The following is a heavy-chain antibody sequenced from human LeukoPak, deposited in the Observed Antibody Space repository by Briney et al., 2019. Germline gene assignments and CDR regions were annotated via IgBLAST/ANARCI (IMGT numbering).Heavy chain of an antibody. CDR1: GFTFSTYG. CDR3: AKVGTGTTYYFDY. D-gene: IGHD1-7*01. J-gene: IGHJ4*02. Sequence: GGSLRLSCEASGFTFSTYGMHWVRQAPGKGLEWMAGISYDGRDKFYADSVEGRSTISRDNTNNTLYLQMNSLRAEDTAVYYCAKVGTGTTYYFDYWGQGTLVTVSS. CDR2: ISYDGRDK. V-gene: IGHV3-30*18.